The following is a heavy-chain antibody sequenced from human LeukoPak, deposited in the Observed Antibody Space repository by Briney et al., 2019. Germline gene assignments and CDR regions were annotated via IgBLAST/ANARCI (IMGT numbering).Heavy chain of an antibody. Sequence: ASVEVSCKASGYTFTGYYMHWVRQAPGQGLEWMGRINPNSGGTNYAQKFQGRVTMTTDTSTSTAYMELRSLRSDDTAVYYCARDLKGLTYYYDSSGYYPWGQGTLVTVSS. CDR2: INPNSGGT. V-gene: IGHV1-2*06. J-gene: IGHJ5*02. CDR3: ARDLKGLTYYYDSSGYYP. CDR1: GYTFTGYY. D-gene: IGHD3-22*01.